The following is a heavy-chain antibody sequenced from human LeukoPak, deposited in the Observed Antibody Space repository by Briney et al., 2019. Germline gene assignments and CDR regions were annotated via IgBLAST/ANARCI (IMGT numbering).Heavy chain of an antibody. J-gene: IGHJ4*02. Sequence: GESLKISCKGSGYSFTSYWIGWVRQMPGKGLEWMGIIYPGDSDTRYSPSFQGQVTISADKSISTAYLQWSSLKASDTAMYYCARLLGTPYSSSFFDYWGQGTLVTVSS. D-gene: IGHD6-13*01. V-gene: IGHV5-51*01. CDR3: ARLLGTPYSSSFFDY. CDR1: GYSFTSYW. CDR2: IYPGDSDT.